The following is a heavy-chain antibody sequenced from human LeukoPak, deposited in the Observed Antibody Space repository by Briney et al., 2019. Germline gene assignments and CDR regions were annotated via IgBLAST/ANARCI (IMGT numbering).Heavy chain of an antibody. D-gene: IGHD1-26*01. CDR2: IYHSGST. CDR3: AREVSGTYDY. CDR1: GYSINSGYY. J-gene: IGHJ4*02. Sequence: SETLSLTCTVSGYSINSGYYWGWIRQPPGKGLEWIGSIYHSGSTYYNPSLKSRVTISVDTSKNQFSLKLSSVTAADTAVYYCAREVSGTYDYWGQGTLVTVSS. V-gene: IGHV4-38-2*02.